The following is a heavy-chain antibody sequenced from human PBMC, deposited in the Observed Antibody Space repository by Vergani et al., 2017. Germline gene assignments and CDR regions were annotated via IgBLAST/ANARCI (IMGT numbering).Heavy chain of an antibody. CDR3: ARVLNGYDSCGSLGN. D-gene: IGHD3-22*01. J-gene: IGHJ4*02. CDR2: INTTTGNP. CDR1: GYTLSRYS. Sequence: QVQLVQSGSELKKPGASVKVSCKASGYTLSRYSIYWVRQAPGQGLEWMGWINTTTGNPTYAQGFTGRFVFSLDTSVTAAYLQINSLKAEDSALYYCARVLNGYDSCGSLGNWGQGTLVTVSS. V-gene: IGHV7-4-1*02.